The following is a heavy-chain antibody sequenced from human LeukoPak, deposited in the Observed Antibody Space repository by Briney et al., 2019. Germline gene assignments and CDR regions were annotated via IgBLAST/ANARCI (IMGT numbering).Heavy chain of an antibody. CDR3: ARGAYNSDYFDY. J-gene: IGHJ4*02. Sequence: GGSLRLSCAASGFTFSSYAMHWVRQAPGKGLEWVSVISYDGSNKYYADSVKGRFTISRDNSKNTLYLQMNSLRAEDTAVYYCARGAYNSDYFDYWGQGTLVTVSS. CDR2: ISYDGSNK. V-gene: IGHV3-30-3*01. CDR1: GFTFSSYA. D-gene: IGHD5-24*01.